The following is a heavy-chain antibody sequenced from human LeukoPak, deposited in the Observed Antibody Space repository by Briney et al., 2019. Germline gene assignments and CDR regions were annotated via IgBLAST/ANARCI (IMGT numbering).Heavy chain of an antibody. J-gene: IGHJ4*02. CDR2: ISKNGDDT. D-gene: IGHD4-11*01. V-gene: IGHV3-64D*06. Sequence: GRSLRLSCSASGFTFSDYLMHWVRQTPGKGLEYVSAISKNGDDTYYADSVKGRFTISRDNSKNTLYLQMSSLRTEDAAVFYCVQVGSNYYLNWGQGTLVIVSS. CDR3: VQVGSNYYLN. CDR1: GFTFSDYL.